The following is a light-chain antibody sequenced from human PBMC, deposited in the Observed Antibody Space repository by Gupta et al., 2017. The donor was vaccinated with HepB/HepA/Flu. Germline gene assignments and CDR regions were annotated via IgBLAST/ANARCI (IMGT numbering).Light chain of an antibody. CDR1: NSDVGGYNY. CDR3: SSYTSSSTLVV. Sequence: QSALPQPASVSGSPGQSITISCTGTNSDVGGYNYVSWYQQHPGKAPKLMIYDVSNRPSGVSNRFSGSKSGNTASLTISGLQAEDEADYYCSSYTSSSTLVVFGGGTKLTVL. V-gene: IGLV2-14*03. CDR2: DVS. J-gene: IGLJ2*01.